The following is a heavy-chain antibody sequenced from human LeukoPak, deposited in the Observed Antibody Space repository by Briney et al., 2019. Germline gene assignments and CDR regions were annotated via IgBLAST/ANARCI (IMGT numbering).Heavy chain of an antibody. CDR2: INHSGST. D-gene: IGHD2-2*01. CDR1: GGSLSGYY. V-gene: IGHV4-34*01. Sequence: KPSETLSLTCAVYGGSLSGYYWSWIRQPPGKGLEWIGEINHSGSTNYNPSLKSRVTISVDTSKNQFSLKLSSVTAADTAVYYCAIIVVVPAAPDAFDIWGQGTMVTVSS. CDR3: AIIVVVPAAPDAFDI. J-gene: IGHJ3*02.